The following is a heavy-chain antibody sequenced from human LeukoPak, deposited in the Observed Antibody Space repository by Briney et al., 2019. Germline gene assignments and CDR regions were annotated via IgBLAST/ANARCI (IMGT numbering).Heavy chain of an antibody. V-gene: IGHV1-69*04. Sequence: ASVKVSCKASGGTFSSYAISWVRQAPGQGLEWMGRIIPILGIANYAQKFQGRVTITADKSTSTAYMELSSLRSEDTAVYYCARDRGIRRTGDRDLRHDYWGQGTLVTVSS. J-gene: IGHJ4*02. CDR1: GGTFSSYA. CDR3: ARDRGIRRTGDRDLRHDY. CDR2: IIPILGIA. D-gene: IGHD7-27*01.